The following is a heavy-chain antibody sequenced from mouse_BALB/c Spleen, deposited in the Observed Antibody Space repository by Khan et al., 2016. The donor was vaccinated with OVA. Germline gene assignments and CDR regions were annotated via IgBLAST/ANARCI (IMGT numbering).Heavy chain of an antibody. CDR1: GYTFTTYW. J-gene: IGHJ2*01. CDR3: ARDRIDY. Sequence: QVQLKESGAELAKPGASVKMSCKASGYTFTTYWMHWVKQRPGQGLEWIGYINPTSGFTDYNQKFKDKATLTADTSSSTANMQLSSMTSDDSAVYYSARDRIDYWGQGTTLTVSS. CDR2: INPTSGFT. V-gene: IGHV1-7*01.